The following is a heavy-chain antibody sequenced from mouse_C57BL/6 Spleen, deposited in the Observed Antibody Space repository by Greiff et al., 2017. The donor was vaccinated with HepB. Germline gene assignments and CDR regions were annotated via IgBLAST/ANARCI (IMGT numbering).Heavy chain of an antibody. V-gene: IGHV5-12*01. Sequence: EVQLVESGGGLVQPGGSLKLSCAASGFTFSDYYMYWVRQTPEKRLEWVAYISNGGGSTYYPDTVKGRFTISRDNAKNTLYLQMSRLKSEDTAMYYCARHKRGYAMDYWGQGTSVTVSS. CDR3: ARHKRGYAMDY. CDR1: GFTFSDYY. CDR2: ISNGGGST. J-gene: IGHJ4*01.